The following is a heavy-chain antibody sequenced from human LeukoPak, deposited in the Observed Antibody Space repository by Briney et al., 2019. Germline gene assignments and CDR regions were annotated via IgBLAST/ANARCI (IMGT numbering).Heavy chain of an antibody. CDR3: ARRMYYYDSSGYYFGRHFDY. Sequence: SETLSLTCTVSGGSIRSSSYYWGWIRQPPGKGLEWIGSIYYSGSTYYNPSLKSRVTISVDTSKSQFSLKLSSVTAADTAVYYCARRMYYYDSSGYYFGRHFDYWGQGTLVTVSS. D-gene: IGHD3-22*01. J-gene: IGHJ4*02. V-gene: IGHV4-39*01. CDR1: GGSIRSSSYY. CDR2: IYYSGST.